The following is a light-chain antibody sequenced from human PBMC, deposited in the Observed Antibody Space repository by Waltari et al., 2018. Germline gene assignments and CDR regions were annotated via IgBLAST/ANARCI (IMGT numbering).Light chain of an antibody. CDR3: HQYYNGPQT. Sequence: ETVMTQSPATLSVSPGERATLTCRASQSVSSNLAWFPQKPGPPPRLLIYGASTRATGIPGRFSGSGSGTEFTLTISSLQSEDFAVYYCHQYYNGPQTFGQGTKVEI. CDR1: QSVSSN. V-gene: IGKV3-15*01. J-gene: IGKJ1*01. CDR2: GAS.